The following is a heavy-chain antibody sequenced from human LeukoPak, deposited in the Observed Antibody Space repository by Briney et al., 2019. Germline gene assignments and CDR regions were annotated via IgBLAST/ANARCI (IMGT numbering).Heavy chain of an antibody. D-gene: IGHD5-18*01. CDR1: GFTFSSYS. CDR2: ISSSSSYI. V-gene: IGHV3-21*04. J-gene: IGHJ4*02. CDR3: ASAAPISEYTYAYDY. Sequence: PGGSLRLSCAASGFTFSSYSMNWVRQAPGKGLEWVSSISSSSSYIYYADSVKGRFTISRDNAKNTLYLQMNSLRAEDTAVYYCASAAPISEYTYAYDYWGQGTLVTVSS.